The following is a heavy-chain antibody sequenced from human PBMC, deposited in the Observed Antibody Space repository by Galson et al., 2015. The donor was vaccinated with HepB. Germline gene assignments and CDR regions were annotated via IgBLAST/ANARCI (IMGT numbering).Heavy chain of an antibody. D-gene: IGHD3-3*01. J-gene: IGHJ5*02. CDR3: ARGRVTSFGVIIPSWFDP. V-gene: IGHV1-8*01. CDR1: GYIFTGYD. Sequence: SVKVSCKASGYIFTGYDINWVRQAPGQGPEWMGGMNPKSGKTLYAQKFQGRLTMTTDISISTVYMELSSLRSEDAAVYYCARGRVTSFGVIIPSWFDPWGQGSLVTVSA. CDR2: MNPKSGKT.